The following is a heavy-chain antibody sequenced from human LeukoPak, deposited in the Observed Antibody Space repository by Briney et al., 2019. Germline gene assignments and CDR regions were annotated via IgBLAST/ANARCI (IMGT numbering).Heavy chain of an antibody. J-gene: IGHJ4*02. Sequence: ASVKVSCKASGYTFTNYDINWVRQATGQGLEWMGWMNANSGNTGYAQKFQGRFTMTWNTSIGTAYMELSSLRSEDTAVYYCAREYRHQPDWGQGTLVTVSS. CDR2: MNANSGNT. V-gene: IGHV1-8*02. CDR1: GYTFTNYD. D-gene: IGHD2-2*01. CDR3: AREYRHQPD.